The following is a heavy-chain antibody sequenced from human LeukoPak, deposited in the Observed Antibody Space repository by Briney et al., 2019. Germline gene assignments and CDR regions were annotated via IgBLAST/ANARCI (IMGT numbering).Heavy chain of an antibody. Sequence: GGSLRLSCAASGFTFSSYGMSWVRQAPGKGLEWVSAISGSGGSTYYADSVKGRFTISRDNSKNTLYLQMNSLRAEDTAVYYCAKGMTTDYYYYYYMDVWGKGTTVTISS. V-gene: IGHV3-23*01. D-gene: IGHD4-11*01. J-gene: IGHJ6*03. CDR2: ISGSGGST. CDR1: GFTFSSYG. CDR3: AKGMTTDYYYYYYMDV.